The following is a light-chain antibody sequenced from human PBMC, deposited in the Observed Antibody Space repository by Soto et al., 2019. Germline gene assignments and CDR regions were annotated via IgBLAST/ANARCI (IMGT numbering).Light chain of an antibody. Sequence: EIVLTQSPGTLSLSPGERATLSCRASQSVSSSYLAWYQQKPGQAPRLLIYGASTRATGIPDRFSGSGSGTDFTLTISSLQPDDFATYYCQQYNSYSRTFGQGTRLEIK. J-gene: IGKJ5*01. CDR2: GAS. CDR1: QSVSSSY. V-gene: IGKV3-20*01. CDR3: QQYNSYSRT.